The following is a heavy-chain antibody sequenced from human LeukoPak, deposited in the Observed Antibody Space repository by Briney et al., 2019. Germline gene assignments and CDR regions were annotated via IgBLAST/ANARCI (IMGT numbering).Heavy chain of an antibody. J-gene: IGHJ3*02. V-gene: IGHV4-39*07. CDR3: ASNLGGGVDAFDI. D-gene: IGHD3-10*01. Sequence: RPSETLSLTCTVSGGSISSSSYYWGWIRQPPGKGLEWIGSIYYSGSTYYNPSLKSRVTISVDRSKNQFSLKLSSVTAADTAVYYCASNLGGGVDAFDIWGQGTMVTVSS. CDR1: GGSISSSSYY. CDR2: IYYSGST.